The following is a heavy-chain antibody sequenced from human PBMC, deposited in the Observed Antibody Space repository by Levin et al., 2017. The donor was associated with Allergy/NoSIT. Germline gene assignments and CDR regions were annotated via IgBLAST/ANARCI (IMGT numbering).Heavy chain of an antibody. V-gene: IGHV4-61*02. CDR2: IYTSGST. Sequence: SETLSLTCTVSGGSISSGNCYWSWIRQPAGKGLEYIGRIYTSGSTNYNPSLKSRVTISVDTSKNQFSLKLSSVTAADTAVYYCARDYSYGYWDAFDIWGQGTMVTVSS. J-gene: IGHJ3*02. D-gene: IGHD5-18*01. CDR3: ARDYSYGYWDAFDI. CDR1: GGSISSGNCY.